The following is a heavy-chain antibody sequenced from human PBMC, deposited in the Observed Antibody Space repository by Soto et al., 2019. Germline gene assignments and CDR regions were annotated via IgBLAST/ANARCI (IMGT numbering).Heavy chain of an antibody. D-gene: IGHD2-2*01. CDR2: INHSGST. Sequence: SETLSLTCAVYGGSFSGYYWSWIRQPPGKGLEWIGEINHSGSTNYNPSLKSRVTISVDTSKNQFSLKLSSVTAADTALYYCARILGFCSSTSCYPRFDPWGQGSQVTVSS. CDR1: GGSFSGYY. J-gene: IGHJ5*02. V-gene: IGHV4-34*01. CDR3: ARILGFCSSTSCYPRFDP.